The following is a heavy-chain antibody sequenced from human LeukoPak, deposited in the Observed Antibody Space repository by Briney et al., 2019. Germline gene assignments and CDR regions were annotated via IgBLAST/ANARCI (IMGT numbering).Heavy chain of an antibody. V-gene: IGHV1-69*13. CDR3: ARAVVTMVRGGYYYYYGMDV. CDR1: GGTFSSYA. Sequence: ASVKVSCTASGGTFSSYAISWVRQAPGQGLEWMGGIIPIFGTANYAQKFQGRVTITADESTSTAYMELSSLRSEDTAVYYCARAVVTMVRGGYYYYYGMDVWGQGTTVTVSS. CDR2: IIPIFGTA. J-gene: IGHJ6*02. D-gene: IGHD3-10*01.